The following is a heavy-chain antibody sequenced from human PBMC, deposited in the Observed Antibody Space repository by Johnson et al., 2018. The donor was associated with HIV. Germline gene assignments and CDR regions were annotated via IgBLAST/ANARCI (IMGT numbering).Heavy chain of an antibody. CDR1: GFTFSDYY. CDR2: ISSSGSTL. CDR3: AKPPSMGADAFDI. Sequence: QMQLVESGGGLVKPGGSLRLSCAASGFTFSDYYMSWIRQAPGKGLEWVSYISSSGSTLYYADSVKGRFTISRDNSKNTLYLQMNSLGPEDTAVYYCAKPPSMGADAFDIWGQGTMVTVSS. J-gene: IGHJ3*02. D-gene: IGHD3-16*01. V-gene: IGHV3-11*04.